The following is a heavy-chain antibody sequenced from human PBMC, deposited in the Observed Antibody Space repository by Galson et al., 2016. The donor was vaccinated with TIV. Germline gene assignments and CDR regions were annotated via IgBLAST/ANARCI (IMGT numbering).Heavy chain of an antibody. Sequence: TLSLTCTVSGAFIRSGSYYWNWIRQPAGKGLEWIGRIYTSGITNYNPSLKSRVTISVDASKNQSSLKLTSVTAADTAVYYCARVVGYCSGDDCLLEAAFDIWGQGTMVTVSS. D-gene: IGHD2-15*01. CDR1: GAFIRSGSYY. V-gene: IGHV4-61*02. CDR2: IYTSGIT. CDR3: ARVVGYCSGDDCLLEAAFDI. J-gene: IGHJ3*02.